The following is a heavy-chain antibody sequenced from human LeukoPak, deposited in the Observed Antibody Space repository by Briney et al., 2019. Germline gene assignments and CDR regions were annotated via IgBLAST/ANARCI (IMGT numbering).Heavy chain of an antibody. J-gene: IGHJ4*02. Sequence: PGGSLRLSCAASGFTFSDFWMGWVRQAPGKGLEWVANINQDGSENYYVDSVKGRFTISRDNAKNSLYLQMNSLRAGDMAVYYCTKGRSNHYWGQGTLVTVST. CDR1: GFTFSDFW. V-gene: IGHV3-7*01. D-gene: IGHD3-10*01. CDR2: INQDGSEN. CDR3: TKGRSNHY.